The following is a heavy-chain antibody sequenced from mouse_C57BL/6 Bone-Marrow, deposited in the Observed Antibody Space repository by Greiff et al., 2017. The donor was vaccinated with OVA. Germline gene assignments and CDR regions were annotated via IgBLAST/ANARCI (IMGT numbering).Heavy chain of an antibody. Sequence: EVKLQQSGPELVKPGASVKISCKASGYTFTDYYMNWVKQSHGKSLEWIGDINPNNGGTSYNQKFKGKATLTVDKSSSTAYMELRSLTSEDSAVYYCAREGYSNYLAWFAYWGQGTLVTVSA. V-gene: IGHV1-26*01. CDR3: AREGYSNYLAWFAY. CDR2: INPNNGGT. J-gene: IGHJ3*01. CDR1: GYTFTDYY. D-gene: IGHD2-5*01.